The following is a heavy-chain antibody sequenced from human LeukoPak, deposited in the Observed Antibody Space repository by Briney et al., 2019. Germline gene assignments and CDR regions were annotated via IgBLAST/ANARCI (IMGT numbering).Heavy chain of an antibody. CDR1: GFTFSSYA. CDR2: VSGSAGRT. D-gene: IGHD5-18*01. J-gene: IGHJ4*02. CDR3: ALHPLGYSYGAVPPYFDY. Sequence: PGGSLRLSCAASGFTFSSYAMTWVRQAPGKGLEWVSTVSGSAGRTDYADSVKGRFTISRDNSKNTLYLQMNSLRAEDTAVYYCALHPLGYSYGAVPPYFDYWGQGTLVTVSS. V-gene: IGHV3-23*01.